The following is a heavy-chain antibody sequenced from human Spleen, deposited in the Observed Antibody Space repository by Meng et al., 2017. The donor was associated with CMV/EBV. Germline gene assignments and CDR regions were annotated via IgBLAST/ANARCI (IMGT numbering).Heavy chain of an antibody. J-gene: IGHJ6*02. CDR1: GFTFSNAW. CDR3: TTRDVDTAMVTRGMDV. D-gene: IGHD5-18*01. CDR2: IKSKTDGGTT. V-gene: IGHV3-15*01. Sequence: GESLKISCAASGFTFSNAWMSWVRQAPGKGLEWVGRIKSKTDGGTTDYAAPVKGRFTISRDDSKNTLYLQMNSLKTEDTAVYYCTTRDVDTAMVTRGMDVWGQGTTVTVSS.